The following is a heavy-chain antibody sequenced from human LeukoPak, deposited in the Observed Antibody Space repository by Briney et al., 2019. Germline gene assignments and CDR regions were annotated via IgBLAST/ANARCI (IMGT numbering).Heavy chain of an antibody. CDR1: GYTFTSYA. CDR3: ARDLGYCTGGTCYPNWFDP. Sequence: ASVKVSCTASGYTFTSYAMRWVRQPPGQRLEWMGWINAGNDNTKYSQKFQGRVTITMDTSASTAYMELSSLRSEDTAVYYCARDLGYCTGGTCYPNWFDPWGQGTLVTAS. CDR2: INAGNDNT. V-gene: IGHV1-3*01. D-gene: IGHD2-15*01. J-gene: IGHJ5*02.